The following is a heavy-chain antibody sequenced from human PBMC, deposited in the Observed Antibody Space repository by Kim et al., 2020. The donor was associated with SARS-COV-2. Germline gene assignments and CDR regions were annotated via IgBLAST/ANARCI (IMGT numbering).Heavy chain of an antibody. CDR3: VRDLWGWDY. D-gene: IGHD2-21*01. CDR1: GFIFSSLS. Sequence: GGSLRLSCAASGFIFSSLSMHWVRQAPGKGLEWVPVISEDGTTKNYSESVRGRFTISRDNSKNMVYLEMNSLGSEDTAMYYCVRDLWGWDYWGQGTLVAVSS. V-gene: IGHV3-30-3*01. J-gene: IGHJ4*02. CDR2: ISEDGTTK.